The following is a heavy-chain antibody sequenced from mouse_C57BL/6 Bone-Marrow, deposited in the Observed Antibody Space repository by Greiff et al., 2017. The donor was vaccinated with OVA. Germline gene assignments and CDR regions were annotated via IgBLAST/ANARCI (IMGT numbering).Heavy chain of an antibody. CDR2: ISSGGSYT. Sequence: DVMLVESGGDLVKPGGSLKLSCAASGFTFSSYAMSWVRQTPDKRLEWVATISSGGSYTYYPDSVKGRFTISRDNAKNTLYLQMSSLKSEDTAMYDFARHGDYGSFFNYWGQGTTLTVSS. J-gene: IGHJ2*01. D-gene: IGHD1-1*01. CDR1: GFTFSSYA. V-gene: IGHV5-6*02. CDR3: ARHGDYGSFFNY.